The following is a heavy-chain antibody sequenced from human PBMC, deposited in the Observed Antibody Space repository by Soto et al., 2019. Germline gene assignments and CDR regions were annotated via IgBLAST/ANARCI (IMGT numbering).Heavy chain of an antibody. CDR3: ARSPTPNWFDP. CDR1: GLPFSSYS. CDR2: ISSSSSYI. Sequence: EVQLVESGGGLVKPGGSRKLSCEAPGLPFSSYSMNGVRQAPGKGLEWVSSISSSSSYIYYADSVKGRFTISRDNAKNSLYLQMNSLRAEDTAVYYCARSPTPNWFDPWGQGTLVTVSS. J-gene: IGHJ5*02. V-gene: IGHV3-21*01.